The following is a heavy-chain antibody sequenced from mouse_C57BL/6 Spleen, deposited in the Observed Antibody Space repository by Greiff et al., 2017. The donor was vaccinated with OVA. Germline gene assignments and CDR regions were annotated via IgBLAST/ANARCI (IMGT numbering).Heavy chain of an antibody. J-gene: IGHJ2*01. CDR1: GFNIKDDY. CDR2: IDPENGDT. Sequence: EVQLQQSGAELVRPGASVKLSCTASGFNIKDDYMHWVKQRPEQGLEWIGWIDPENGDTEYASKFQGKATITADTSSNTAYLQLSSLTSEDTAVYYCTTDYGSIDYWGQGTTLTVSS. CDR3: TTDYGSIDY. D-gene: IGHD1-1*01. V-gene: IGHV14-4*01.